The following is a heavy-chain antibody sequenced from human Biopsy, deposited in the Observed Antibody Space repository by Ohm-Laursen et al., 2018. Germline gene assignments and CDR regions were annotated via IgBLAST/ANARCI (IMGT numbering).Heavy chain of an antibody. V-gene: IGHV1-69*13. Sequence: SVKVSCKASGGTFSSFGISWVRQAPGQGLEWMGEINSMVGTTNYAQTFQGRVTITADESTSTAYMEVSSLRSEDTAVYYCAKRGVERGRPLAYWGQGTLVTVSS. CDR1: GGTFSSFG. D-gene: IGHD1-1*01. CDR3: AKRGVERGRPLAY. CDR2: INSMVGTT. J-gene: IGHJ4*02.